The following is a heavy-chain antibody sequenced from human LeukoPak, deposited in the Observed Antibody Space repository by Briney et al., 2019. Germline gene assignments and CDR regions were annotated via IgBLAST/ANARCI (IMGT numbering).Heavy chain of an antibody. V-gene: IGHV4-4*07. J-gene: IGHJ3*02. CDR3: ARLTIFVNTFEI. CDR1: GGSISRYY. D-gene: IGHD3-3*01. CDR2: INTSGST. Sequence: SETLSLTCSVSGGSISRYYWSWIRQPAGKGLEWIGRINTSGSTNYNPSLKSRVTMSVDTSRNQFSLKLSSVTAADTAIYYCARLTIFVNTFEIWGQGTMVTVSS.